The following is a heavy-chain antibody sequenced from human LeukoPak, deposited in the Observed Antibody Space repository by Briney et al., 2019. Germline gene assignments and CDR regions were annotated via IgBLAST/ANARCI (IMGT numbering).Heavy chain of an antibody. V-gene: IGHV3-33*01. J-gene: IGHJ6*03. Sequence: GGSLRLSCAASGFNFSIFGMHWVRQAPGKGLEWVALIWYDSSRQDYADSVKGRFTVSRDNSKNTLDLQMSSLGAEDTAVYYCARGRWVAGASNYYYKDVWGKGTTVTVSS. CDR3: ARGRWVAGASNYYYKDV. D-gene: IGHD6-19*01. CDR1: GFNFSIFG. CDR2: IWYDSSRQ.